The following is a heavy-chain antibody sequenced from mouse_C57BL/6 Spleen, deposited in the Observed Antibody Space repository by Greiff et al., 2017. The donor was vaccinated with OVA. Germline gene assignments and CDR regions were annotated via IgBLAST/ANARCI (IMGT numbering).Heavy chain of an antibody. CDR2: ISYSGST. J-gene: IGHJ3*01. CDR1: GYPITSGYD. D-gene: IGHD2-2*01. Sequence: DVQLQESGPGMVKPSQFLSPTRTVTGYPITSGYDWHCIRHFPGDTLECMGYISYSGSTIHNPSLKSRIPITHDPSQNHFFPKMNSVTYEDTATYYGAREGDGCDDDFAYWGQGTLVTVSA. CDR3: AREGDGCDDDFAY. V-gene: IGHV3-1*01.